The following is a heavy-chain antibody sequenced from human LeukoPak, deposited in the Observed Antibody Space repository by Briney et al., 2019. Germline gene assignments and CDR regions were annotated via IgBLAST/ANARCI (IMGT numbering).Heavy chain of an antibody. CDR3: ARQGSYYDSSGYYYGN. Sequence: GESLKISCKGSGYSFNNYWIGWVRQMPGKGLEGMGIIYPGDSDTRYSPSFQGQVTISADTSISTAYLQWSSLKASDTAMYYCARQGSYYDSSGYYYGNWGQGTLVTVSS. V-gene: IGHV5-51*01. CDR2: IYPGDSDT. J-gene: IGHJ4*02. CDR1: GYSFNNYW. D-gene: IGHD3-22*01.